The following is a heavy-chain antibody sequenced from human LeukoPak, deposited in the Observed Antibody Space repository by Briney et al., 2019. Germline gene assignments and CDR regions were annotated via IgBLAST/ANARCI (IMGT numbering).Heavy chain of an antibody. CDR2: IYYSGST. J-gene: IGHJ3*02. CDR1: GGSISSYY. CDR3: ARRETHPSAFDI. V-gene: IGHV4-59*12. Sequence: SETLSLTCTVSGGSISSYYWSWIRQPPGKGLEWIGYIYYSGSTYYNPSLKSRVTISVDTSKNQFSLKLSSVTAANTAVYYCARRETHPSAFDIWGQGTMVTVSS.